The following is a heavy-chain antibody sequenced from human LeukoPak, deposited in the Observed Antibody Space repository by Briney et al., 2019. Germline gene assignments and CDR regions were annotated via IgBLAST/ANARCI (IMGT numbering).Heavy chain of an antibody. D-gene: IGHD6-13*01. CDR3: ASWVAAASYGMDV. Sequence: ASVKVSCKASGYTFTGYYMHWVRQAPGQGLEWMGWINPNSGGTNYAQKSQGRVTMTRDTSISTAYMELSRLRSDDTAGYYCASWVAAASYGMDVWGQGTTVTVSS. CDR1: GYTFTGYY. J-gene: IGHJ6*02. CDR2: INPNSGGT. V-gene: IGHV1-2*02.